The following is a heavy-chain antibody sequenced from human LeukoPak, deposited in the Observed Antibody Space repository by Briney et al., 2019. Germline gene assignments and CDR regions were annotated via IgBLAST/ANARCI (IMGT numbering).Heavy chain of an antibody. CDR3: ARDLMGIAYRGAFYY. D-gene: IGHD6-13*01. V-gene: IGHV3-48*01. Sequence: GGSLRLSCAASGFTFSSYGMSWVRQAPGKGLEWVSYISSSTIYYADSVKGRFTISRDNAKNSLYLQMNSLRAEDTAVYYCARDLMGIAYRGAFYYWGQGTLVTVSS. J-gene: IGHJ4*02. CDR2: ISSSTI. CDR1: GFTFSSYG.